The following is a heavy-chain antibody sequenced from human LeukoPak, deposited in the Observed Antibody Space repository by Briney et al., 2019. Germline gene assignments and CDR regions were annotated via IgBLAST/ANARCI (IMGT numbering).Heavy chain of an antibody. CDR2: ISGSGGNT. CDR3: AKKLSGPSNQYFDC. J-gene: IGHJ4*02. V-gene: IGHV3-23*01. D-gene: IGHD1-14*01. Sequence: QPGRSLRLSCAASGFTFSSYAMSWVRQAPGKGLEWVSAISGSGGNTYYADSVKGQFTISRDNSKNTLYLQMNSLRAEDTAVYYCAKKLSGPSNQYFDCWGQGTLVTVSS. CDR1: GFTFSSYA.